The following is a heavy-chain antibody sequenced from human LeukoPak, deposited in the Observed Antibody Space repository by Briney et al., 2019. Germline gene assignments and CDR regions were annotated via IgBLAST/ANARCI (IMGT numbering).Heavy chain of an antibody. Sequence: GSSVKVSCKASGGTFSSYAISWVRQAPGQGLEWMGGIIPIFGTANYAQKFQGRVTITTDESTSTAYMELSSLRSEDTAVYYCARAGVVPAAPPPLSSRPGNYYYCMDVWGKGTTVTVSS. CDR2: IIPIFGTA. V-gene: IGHV1-69*05. CDR3: ARAGVVPAAPPPLSSRPGNYYYCMDV. CDR1: GGTFSSYA. D-gene: IGHD2-2*01. J-gene: IGHJ6*03.